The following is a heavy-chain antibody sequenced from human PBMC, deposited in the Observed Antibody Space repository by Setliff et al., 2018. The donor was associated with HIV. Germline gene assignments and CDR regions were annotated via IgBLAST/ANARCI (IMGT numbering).Heavy chain of an antibody. CDR1: GYSISSGYY. CDR3: ARRNSNDYENWFDP. Sequence: PSETLSLTCAVSGYSISSGYYWGWIRQPPGKGLEWIGSIYHSGSTYYNPSLKSRVTISVDTSKNQFSLKLSSVTAADTAVYYCARRNSNDYENWFDPWGQGTLVTVSS. V-gene: IGHV4-38-2*01. J-gene: IGHJ5*02. D-gene: IGHD3-22*01. CDR2: IYHSGST.